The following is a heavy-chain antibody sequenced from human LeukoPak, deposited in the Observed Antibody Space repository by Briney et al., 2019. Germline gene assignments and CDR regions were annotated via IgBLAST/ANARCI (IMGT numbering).Heavy chain of an antibody. CDR2: INSKIDGGTT. D-gene: IGHD3-22*01. CDR1: GFTFSNAW. Sequence: GGSLRLSCAASGFTFSNAWMSWVRQAPGKGLEWVGRINSKIDGGTTDYAAPVNDRFTISRDDSKNTLYLQMNSLKTEDTAVYYCTTELYYYDSSGYYYFDYWGQGTLVTVSS. V-gene: IGHV3-15*01. J-gene: IGHJ4*02. CDR3: TTELYYYDSSGYYYFDY.